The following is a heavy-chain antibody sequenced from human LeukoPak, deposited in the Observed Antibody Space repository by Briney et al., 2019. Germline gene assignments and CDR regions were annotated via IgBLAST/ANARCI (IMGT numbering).Heavy chain of an antibody. J-gene: IGHJ5*02. Sequence: PSETLSLTCTVSGGSISSHYWSWIRQPPGKGLEWIGYIYYTGNTNYNPSLKSRVTISVDTSKNQFSLKLSSVTAADTAVYYCARRGGTLGFWFDPWGQGTLVTVSS. CDR3: ARRGGTLGFWFDP. CDR2: IYYTGNT. D-gene: IGHD3-16*01. CDR1: GGSISSHY. V-gene: IGHV4-59*11.